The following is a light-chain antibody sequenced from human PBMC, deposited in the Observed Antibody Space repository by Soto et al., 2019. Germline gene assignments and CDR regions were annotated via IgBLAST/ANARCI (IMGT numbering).Light chain of an antibody. CDR2: DVS. CDR3: SSYTSSSTLGV. J-gene: IGLJ3*02. V-gene: IGLV2-14*01. CDR1: SSDVGGYNY. Sequence: QSVLTQPASVSGSPGQSITISCTGTSSDVGGYNYVSWYQQHPGKAPKLMIYDVSNRPSGVSNRLSGSKSGNTASLTISGLQAEDEADYYCSSYTSSSTLGVFGGGTKLTVL.